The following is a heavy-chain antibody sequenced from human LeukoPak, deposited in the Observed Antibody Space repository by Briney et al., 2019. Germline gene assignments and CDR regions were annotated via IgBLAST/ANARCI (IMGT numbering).Heavy chain of an antibody. CDR1: GFSSSTSW. CDR2: ISNDASDT. CDR3: ARDRGGLGATTFNY. D-gene: IGHD1-26*01. J-gene: IGHJ4*02. V-gene: IGHV3-74*01. Sequence: GGSLRLSCAASGFSSSTSWMHWVRQRPGKGLVWVSRISNDASDTIYADSVKGRFTISRDNAKNTLYLQMNSLRAEDTALYYCARDRGGLGATTFNYWGQGTLVTVSS.